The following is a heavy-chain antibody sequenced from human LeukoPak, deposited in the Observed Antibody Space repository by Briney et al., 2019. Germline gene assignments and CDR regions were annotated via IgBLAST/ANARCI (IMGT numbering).Heavy chain of an antibody. CDR1: GGSFSGYY. CDR3: ARAMVRGVISRGYYYYGMDG. V-gene: IGHV4-34*01. J-gene: IGHJ6*02. D-gene: IGHD3-10*01. Sequence: PSETLSLTCAVYGGSFSGYYWSWIRQPPGKGLEWIGEINHSGSTNYNPSLKSRVTISVDTSKTQFSLKLSSVTAADTAVYYWARAMVRGVISRGYYYYGMDGWGQGTTVTVSS. CDR2: INHSGST.